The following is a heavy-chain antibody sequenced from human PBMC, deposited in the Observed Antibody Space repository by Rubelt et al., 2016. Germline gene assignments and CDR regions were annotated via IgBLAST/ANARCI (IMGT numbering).Heavy chain of an antibody. CDR3: ARRGVSGYVDS. CDR1: GGSISSYY. V-gene: IGHV4-59*08. J-gene: IGHJ4*02. Sequence: QVQLQESGPGLVKASETLSLTCTVSGGSISSYYWSWIRQPPGKGPEWIGYIHYSGSTNYNPSLKSRVPILVDTSKNQFSLKLGSGTAADTAVYYCARRGVSGYVDSWGQGTLVTVSS. CDR2: IHYSGST. D-gene: IGHD3-10*01.